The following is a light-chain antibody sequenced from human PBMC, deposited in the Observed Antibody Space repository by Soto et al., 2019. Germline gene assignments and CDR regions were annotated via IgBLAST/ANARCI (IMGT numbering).Light chain of an antibody. CDR1: SSDVGGYNY. CDR3: CSYAGSYTV. Sequence: QSALTQPRSVSGSPVQSVTISCTGTSSDVGGYNYVSWYQQHPGKAPKLMIYDVSKRPSGVPDRFSGSKSGNTASLTISGLQAEDEADYYCCSYAGSYTVFGGGTKLTVL. V-gene: IGLV2-11*01. CDR2: DVS. J-gene: IGLJ3*02.